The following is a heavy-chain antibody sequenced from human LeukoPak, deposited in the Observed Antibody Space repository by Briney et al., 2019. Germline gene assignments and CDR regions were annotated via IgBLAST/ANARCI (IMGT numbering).Heavy chain of an antibody. J-gene: IGHJ6*03. Sequence: SETLSLTCSVSGGSISSTGHYWGWLRQPPGKGLEWIGSLYQSGDTYYNPSLKSRVTISVDTSKNQFSLKLSSVTAADTAVYYCARPNMVRGRSLYYYYYMDVWGKGTTVTISS. CDR3: ARPNMVRGRSLYYYYYMDV. CDR1: GGSISSTGHY. D-gene: IGHD3-10*01. V-gene: IGHV4-39*07. CDR2: LYQSGDT.